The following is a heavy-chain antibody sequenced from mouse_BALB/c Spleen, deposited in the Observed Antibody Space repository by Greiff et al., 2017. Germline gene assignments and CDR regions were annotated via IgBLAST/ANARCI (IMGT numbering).Heavy chain of an antibody. CDR1: GYTFTSYW. J-gene: IGHJ1*01. CDR2: IYPGNSDT. D-gene: IGHD4-1*01. V-gene: IGHV1-5*01. CDR3: TRLGLGHWYFDV. Sequence: EVQLQESGTVLARPGASVKMSCKASGYTFTSYWMHWVKQRPGQGLEWIGAIYPGNSDTSYNQKFKGKAKLTAVTSTSTAYMELSSLTNEDSAVYYCTRLGLGHWYFDVWGAGTTVTVSS.